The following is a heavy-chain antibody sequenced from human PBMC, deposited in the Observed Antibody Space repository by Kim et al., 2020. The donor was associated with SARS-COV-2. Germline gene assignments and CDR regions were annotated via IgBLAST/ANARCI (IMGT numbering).Heavy chain of an antibody. Sequence: AQKFQGRVTMTRDTSISTAYMELSRLRSDDTAVYYCARAELRTARGFDYWGQGTLVTVSS. J-gene: IGHJ4*02. D-gene: IGHD1-1*01. CDR3: ARAELRTARGFDY. V-gene: IGHV1-2*02.